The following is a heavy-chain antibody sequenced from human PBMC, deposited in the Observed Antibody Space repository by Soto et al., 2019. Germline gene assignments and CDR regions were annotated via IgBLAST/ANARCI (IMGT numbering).Heavy chain of an antibody. Sequence: PGGSLRLSCAASGFIFSTYAMNWVRQAPGKGLEWASVINNNGGSTYYAESVRGRFTISRDNSINTLYLQMSSLRSDDTAVYYCAHPRGYGVFDAVDIWGQGTMVTVSS. V-gene: IGHV3-23*01. J-gene: IGHJ3*02. CDR1: GFIFSTYA. CDR3: AHPRGYGVFDAVDI. CDR2: INNNGGST. D-gene: IGHD4-17*01.